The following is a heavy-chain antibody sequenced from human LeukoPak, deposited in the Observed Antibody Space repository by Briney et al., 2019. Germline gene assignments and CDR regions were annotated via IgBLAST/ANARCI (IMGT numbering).Heavy chain of an antibody. J-gene: IGHJ4*02. CDR2: IYYSGST. CDR1: GGSISSGDYY. Sequence: PSETLSLTCTVSGGSISSGDYYWSWIRQPPGKGLEWIGYIYYSGSTYYNPSLKSRVTISVDTSKNQFSLKLSSVTAADTAVYYCARNVCSGGSCSFDYWGQGTLVTVSS. V-gene: IGHV4-30-4*01. D-gene: IGHD2-15*01. CDR3: ARNVCSGGSCSFDY.